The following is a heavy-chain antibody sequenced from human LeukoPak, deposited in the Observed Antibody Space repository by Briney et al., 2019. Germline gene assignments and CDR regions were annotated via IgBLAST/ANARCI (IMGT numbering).Heavy chain of an antibody. CDR1: GFTFSTHG. V-gene: IGHV3-30*02. CDR3: AKDQGATIFGQTLPDY. J-gene: IGHJ4*02. CDR2: IRSDGSDK. Sequence: PGGSLRLSCAASGFTFSTHGMHWVRQAPGKGLEWVAFIRSDGSDKYYADSVKGRFTISRDNSKNTLYLQMNRLRAEDTVVYYCAKDQGATIFGQTLPDYWGQGTLVTVSS. D-gene: IGHD3-3*01.